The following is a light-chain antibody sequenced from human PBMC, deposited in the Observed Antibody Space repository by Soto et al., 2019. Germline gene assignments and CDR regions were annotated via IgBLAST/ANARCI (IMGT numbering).Light chain of an antibody. J-gene: IGKJ1*01. CDR1: QSISSSY. Sequence: EIVLTQSPGTLSLSPGKRATLSCRASQSISSSYLAWYQQRPGQAPRLLIYGASSRATGIPDRFSGSGSGTAFTLTISRLEPEDFAGYYCQQYGSSSWTVGQGTKGEI. V-gene: IGKV3-20*01. CDR2: GAS. CDR3: QQYGSSSWT.